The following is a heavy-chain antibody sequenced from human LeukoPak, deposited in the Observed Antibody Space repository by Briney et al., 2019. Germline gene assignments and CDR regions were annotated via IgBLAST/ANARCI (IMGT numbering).Heavy chain of an antibody. J-gene: IGHJ4*02. Sequence: GGALRLSCAASGFTFSNYAMNWVREAPGKGLEWISYISSSTSTIYYADSVKGRFTISRDNAKNSLYLQMNSLRDEDTAIYYCAREGGFDYWGQGTLVTVSS. CDR2: ISSSTSTI. D-gene: IGHD1-26*01. V-gene: IGHV3-48*02. CDR3: AREGGFDY. CDR1: GFTFSNYA.